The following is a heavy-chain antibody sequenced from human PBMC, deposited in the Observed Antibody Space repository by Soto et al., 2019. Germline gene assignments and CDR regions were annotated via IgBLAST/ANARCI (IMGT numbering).Heavy chain of an antibody. CDR1: GYTFTNYD. D-gene: IGHD2-8*02. CDR2: MNPNSGNT. Sequence: QVQVMQSGAEVKKPGASVKVSCKTSGYTFTNYDINWVRQATGQGLEWMGWMNPNSGNTGYAQRFQGRVTLTRNTTISKAYIELSGLRSEGTALYDCARGLRIEARGGGYWFDPWGQGTLVTVSS. CDR3: ARGLRIEARGGGYWFDP. J-gene: IGHJ5*02. V-gene: IGHV1-8*01.